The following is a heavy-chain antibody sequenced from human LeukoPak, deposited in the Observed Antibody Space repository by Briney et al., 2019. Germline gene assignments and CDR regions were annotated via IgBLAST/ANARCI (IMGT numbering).Heavy chain of an antibody. CDR1: GYTFTRYF. V-gene: IGHV1-2*02. J-gene: IGHJ4*01. CDR3: ARDKDRYGSGPFDF. D-gene: IGHD3-10*01. CDR2: LNPDSGHA. Sequence: AASLKVSCKASGYTFTRYFIHWVRQAPGQGLEWIGWLNPDSGHANYAQKSRGRVTLTRDTSINTSYMELSYLTSDDTAIYYCARDKDRYGSGPFDFWGRGTLVTVSS.